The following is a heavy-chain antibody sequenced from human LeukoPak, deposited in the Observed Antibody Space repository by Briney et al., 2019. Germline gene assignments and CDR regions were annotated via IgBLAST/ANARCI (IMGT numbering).Heavy chain of an antibody. V-gene: IGHV3-66*01. CDR3: ATSHFKYSSSWYEVFDY. J-gene: IGHJ4*02. CDR2: IIGDDNT. Sequence: GGSLRLSCAASGFTVSDNYMNWVRQPPGKGLEWVSLIIGDDNTYYADSVKGRFSISKDNSKNTLYLQMNSLRVEDTAVYYCATSHFKYSSSWYEVFDYWGQGTLVTVSS. D-gene: IGHD6-13*01. CDR1: GFTVSDNY.